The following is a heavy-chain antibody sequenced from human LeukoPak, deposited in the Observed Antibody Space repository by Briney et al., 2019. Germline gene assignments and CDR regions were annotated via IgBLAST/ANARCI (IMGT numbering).Heavy chain of an antibody. CDR3: WRHPAGKNWFDP. V-gene: IGHV4-39*01. D-gene: IGHD1-14*01. CDR1: GGSISSSDYY. CDR2: IYYSGKT. J-gene: IGHJ5*02. Sequence: SETLSLACTVSGGSISSSDYYWDWIRQPPGKGLEWIGTIYYSGKTTYNPSLNSRVTISVDVSESQFSLKLSSVTAADTAVYYCWRHPAGKNWFDPWGQGTLVTVSS.